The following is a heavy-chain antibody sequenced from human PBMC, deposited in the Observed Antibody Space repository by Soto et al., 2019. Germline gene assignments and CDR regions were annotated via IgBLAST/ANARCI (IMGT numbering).Heavy chain of an antibody. D-gene: IGHD1-26*01. CDR2: ISPYNGNT. CDR3: TRGGGAHYRFDP. Sequence: QIQLVQSGAELRKPGASVKVSCKTSGYTFTRSYLTWVRQAPGRGLEWVGWISPYNGNTNYAQKLQGRVTITTDTSTSTVYMELRSLRPDDTAVYYCTRGGGAHYRFDPWGQGTLVTVSS. V-gene: IGHV1-18*01. J-gene: IGHJ5*02. CDR1: GYTFTRSY.